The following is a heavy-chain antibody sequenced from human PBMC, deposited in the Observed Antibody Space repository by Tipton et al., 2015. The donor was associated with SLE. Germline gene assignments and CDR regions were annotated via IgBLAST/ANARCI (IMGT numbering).Heavy chain of an antibody. CDR3: ARGSILEENWFDP. D-gene: IGHD6-6*01. V-gene: IGHV4-59*11. Sequence: TLSLTCIISGDSISTHYWMWIRQPPGKGLEWIGYIYHGGSTYYNPSLKIRVAISVDRSKNQFSLKLSSVTAADTAVYYCARGSILEENWFDPWGQGTLVTVSS. J-gene: IGHJ5*02. CDR2: IYHGGST. CDR1: GDSISTHY.